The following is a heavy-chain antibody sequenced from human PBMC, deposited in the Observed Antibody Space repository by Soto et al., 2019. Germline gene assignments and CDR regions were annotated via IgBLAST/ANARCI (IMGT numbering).Heavy chain of an antibody. CDR2: IWANGINK. CDR3: VRERSPFDAFDI. J-gene: IGHJ3*02. CDR1: GFPFTTYG. V-gene: IGHV3-33*01. D-gene: IGHD3-10*01. Sequence: GGSLRLSCAASGFPFTTYGMHWVRQAPGKGLEWVAVIWANGINKYYADSVRGRFTISRDNSKNTLDLQMNYLRAEDTALYYCVRERSPFDAFDIWGQGTMVTVSS.